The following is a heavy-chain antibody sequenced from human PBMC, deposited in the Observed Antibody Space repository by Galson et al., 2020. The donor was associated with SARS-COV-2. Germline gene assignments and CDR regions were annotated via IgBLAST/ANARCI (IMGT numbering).Heavy chain of an antibody. Sequence: GGSLRLSCAASGFTFSSYSMNWVRQAPGKGLEWVSSISSSSSYIYYADSVKGRFTISRDNAKNSLYLQMNSLRAEDTAVYYCARDGQEQWLCLRCGMDVWGQGTTVTVSS. V-gene: IGHV3-21*01. CDR1: GFTFSSYS. CDR3: ARDGQEQWLCLRCGMDV. D-gene: IGHD6-19*01. CDR2: ISSSSSYI. J-gene: IGHJ6*02.